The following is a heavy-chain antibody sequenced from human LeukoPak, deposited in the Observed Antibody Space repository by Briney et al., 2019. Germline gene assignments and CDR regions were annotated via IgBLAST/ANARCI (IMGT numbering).Heavy chain of an antibody. CDR2: INSDGSST. Sequence: GGSLRLSCAASGFTFSSYWMHWVRQAPGKGLVWVSRINSDGSSTSYADSVKGRFTISRDNAKNTLYLQMNSLRAEDTAVYHCARDPSSYYYDSSGYYWGQGTLVTVSS. V-gene: IGHV3-74*01. J-gene: IGHJ4*02. CDR3: ARDPSSYYYDSSGYY. CDR1: GFTFSSYW. D-gene: IGHD3-22*01.